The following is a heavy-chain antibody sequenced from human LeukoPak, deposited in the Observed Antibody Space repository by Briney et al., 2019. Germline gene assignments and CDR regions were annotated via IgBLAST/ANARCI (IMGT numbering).Heavy chain of an antibody. Sequence: GASVTVSCKVSGYTLTELSMHWVRQAPGKGLERMGGFEPEDGETIYAQKSHGRVTMTEDKSTDTAYMELSSLRSEDTAVYYCATADTYYYDSSGYYSRGFFDYWSQRTLVTVSS. D-gene: IGHD3-22*01. J-gene: IGHJ4*02. CDR3: ATADTYYYDSSGYYSRGFFDY. CDR2: FEPEDGET. CDR1: GYTLTELS. V-gene: IGHV1-24*01.